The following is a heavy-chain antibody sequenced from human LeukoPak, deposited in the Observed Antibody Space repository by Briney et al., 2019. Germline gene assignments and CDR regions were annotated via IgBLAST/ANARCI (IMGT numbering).Heavy chain of an antibody. V-gene: IGHV3-21*04. CDR3: AKEVDPTGAYYFDY. CDR2: ISSSSSYI. CDR1: GFTFSSYS. J-gene: IGHJ4*02. D-gene: IGHD1-14*01. Sequence: PGGSLRLSCAASGFTFSSYSMNWVRQAPGKGLEWVSSISSSSSYIYYADSVKGRFTISRDNAKNSLYLQMNSLRAEDTAVYYCAKEVDPTGAYYFDYWGQGTLVTVSS.